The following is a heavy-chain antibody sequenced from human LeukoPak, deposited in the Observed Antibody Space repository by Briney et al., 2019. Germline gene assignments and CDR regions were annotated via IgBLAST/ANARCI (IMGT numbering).Heavy chain of an antibody. V-gene: IGHV1-69*04. D-gene: IGHD2-2*01. CDR1: GGTFSSYT. CDR3: AREEDIVVVPAARLSSYFDY. J-gene: IGHJ4*02. Sequence: ASVKVSCKASGGTFSSYTISWVRQAPGQGLEWMGRIIPILGIANYAQKFQGRVTITADKSTSTAYMELSSLRSEYTAVYYCAREEDIVVVPAARLSSYFDYWGQGTLVTVSS. CDR2: IIPILGIA.